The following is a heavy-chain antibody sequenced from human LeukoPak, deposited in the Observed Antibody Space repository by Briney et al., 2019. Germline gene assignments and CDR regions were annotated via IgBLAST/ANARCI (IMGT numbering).Heavy chain of an antibody. CDR1: GFTFSSYA. CDR3: ARANYGSGSYFDY. J-gene: IGHJ4*02. D-gene: IGHD3-10*01. Sequence: PGGSLRLSCAASGFTFSSYAMPWVRQAPGKGLEWVAVISYDGSNKYYADSVKGRFTISRDNSKNTLYLQMNSLRAEDTAVYYCARANYGSGSYFDYWGQGTLVTVSS. V-gene: IGHV3-30-3*01. CDR2: ISYDGSNK.